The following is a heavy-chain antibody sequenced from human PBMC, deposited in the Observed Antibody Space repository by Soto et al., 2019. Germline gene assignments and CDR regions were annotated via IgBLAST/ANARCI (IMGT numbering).Heavy chain of an antibody. Sequence: EMQLVESGGGLVQPGGSLRLSCAASGFTFSSYGMAWVRQAPGKGLEWVSFSSATGAGTYFADSVKGRFTISRNKSKNTLYLQMSSLRADATAVYYCAKDRRAGGNYGFYSDFWGQGALVIVSS. V-gene: IGHV3-23*04. J-gene: IGHJ4*02. CDR1: GFTFSSYG. D-gene: IGHD1-7*01. CDR3: AKDRRAGGNYGFYSDF. CDR2: SSATGAGT.